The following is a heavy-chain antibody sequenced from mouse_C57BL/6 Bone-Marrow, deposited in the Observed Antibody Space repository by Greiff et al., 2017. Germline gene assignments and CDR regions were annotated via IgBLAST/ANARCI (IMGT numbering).Heavy chain of an antibody. D-gene: IGHD1-2*01. CDR2: IRNKANGYTT. CDR1: GFTFTDYY. Sequence: EVKLMESGGGLVQPGGSLSLSCAASGFTFTDYYMSWVRQPPGKALEWLGFIRNKANGYTTEYSASVKGRFTISRDNSQSILYLQMNALRAEDSATYDCARGYPSWFAYWGQGTLVTVSA. CDR3: ARGYPSWFAY. V-gene: IGHV7-3*01. J-gene: IGHJ3*01.